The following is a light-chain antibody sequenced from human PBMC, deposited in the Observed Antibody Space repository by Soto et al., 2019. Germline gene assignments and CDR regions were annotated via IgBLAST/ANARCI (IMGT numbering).Light chain of an antibody. V-gene: IGKV3-20*01. J-gene: IGKJ2*01. CDR2: AAS. CDR3: QQYGSSPYT. CDR1: QSVSSSY. Sequence: EIVLTQSPATLSLSPGERATLSCRASQSVSSSYLGWYQHKRGQAPRLLIYAASSRATGIPDRFSGSGSGTDFTLTISRLEAEDFAVYYCQQYGSSPYTFGQGTKLEIK.